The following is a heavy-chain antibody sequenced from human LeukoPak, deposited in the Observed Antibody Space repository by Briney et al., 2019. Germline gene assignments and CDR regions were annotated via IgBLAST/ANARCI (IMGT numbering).Heavy chain of an antibody. D-gene: IGHD2-21*02. CDR3: ARSGVVTGVGY. CDR2: IYYSGST. CDR1: GGSVSSATYY. J-gene: IGHJ4*02. V-gene: IGHV4-31*03. Sequence: SETLSLTCTVSGGSVSSATYYWSWIRQTPGKGLEWIGYIYYSGSTYYNPSLKSRVTISVDTSKNQFSLKLSSVTAADTAVYYCARSGVVTGVGYWGQGTLVTVSS.